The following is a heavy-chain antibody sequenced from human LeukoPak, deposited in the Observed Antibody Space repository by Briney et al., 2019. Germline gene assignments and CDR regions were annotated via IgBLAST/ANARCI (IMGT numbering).Heavy chain of an antibody. CDR1: GFTFSSYW. J-gene: IGHJ4*02. D-gene: IGHD3-22*01. V-gene: IGHV3-7*01. Sequence: PGGSLRLSCVASGFTFSSYWMSWVRQAPGEGLEWVANIKQDGTEKNYVDSVKGRFTISRDNAKNSLYLQMNSLRAEDTAVYYCARHDNSGYYRSDYWGQGTPVTVSS. CDR2: IKQDGTEK. CDR3: ARHDNSGYYRSDY.